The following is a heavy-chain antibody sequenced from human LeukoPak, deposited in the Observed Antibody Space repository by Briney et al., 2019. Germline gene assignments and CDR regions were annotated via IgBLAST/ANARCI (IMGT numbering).Heavy chain of an antibody. Sequence: PGESLRLSCAASGFTFSNYAMIWVRQAPGKGLEWVSVIYSGVSTYYADSVRGRFTISRDNSKNTLYLQMNSLRAEDTAVYYCARASAKYYYDSSGYLFDYWGQGTLVTVSS. D-gene: IGHD3-22*01. CDR1: GFTFSNYA. CDR3: ARASAKYYYDSSGYLFDY. V-gene: IGHV3-53*01. CDR2: IYSGVST. J-gene: IGHJ4*02.